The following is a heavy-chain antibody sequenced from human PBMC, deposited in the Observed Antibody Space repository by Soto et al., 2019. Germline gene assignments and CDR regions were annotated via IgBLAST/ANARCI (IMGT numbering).Heavy chain of an antibody. CDR2: IYHSGST. CDR1: GGSISSSNW. CDR3: AEKSYSSGWRIFDY. J-gene: IGHJ4*02. V-gene: IGHV4-4*02. D-gene: IGHD6-19*01. Sequence: PSETLSLTCAVSGGSISSSNWWSWVRQPPGKGLEWIGEIYHSGSTNYNPSLKSRVTISVDKSKNQFSLKLSSVTAAETAVYYCAEKSYSSGWRIFDYWGQXTLVTVSS.